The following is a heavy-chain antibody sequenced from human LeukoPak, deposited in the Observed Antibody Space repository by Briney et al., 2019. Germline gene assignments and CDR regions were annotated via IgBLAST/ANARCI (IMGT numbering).Heavy chain of an antibody. Sequence: GGSLRLSCAASGFTFSGYWMSWVRQAPGKGLEWVANVKQDGGEKYYVDSVKGRFTISRDNAENSLYLQMNSLRAEDTAVYYCARVRYGDYFDYWGQGTLVTVSS. CDR3: ARVRYGDYFDY. CDR2: VKQDGGEK. J-gene: IGHJ4*02. CDR1: GFTFSGYW. V-gene: IGHV3-7*05. D-gene: IGHD4-17*01.